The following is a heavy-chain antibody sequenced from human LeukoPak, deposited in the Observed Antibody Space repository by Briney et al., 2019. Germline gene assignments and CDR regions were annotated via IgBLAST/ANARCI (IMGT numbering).Heavy chain of an antibody. Sequence: RPGESLRLSCLVSGLTFSSTWMSWVRQAPGKGLEWIGRIKSKTDGETTDYAAPLKGRFTLSRDDSKNTLYLQINSLKTEDTAVYYCTSDFRWELQVLYWGQGTLVTVSS. CDR3: TSDFRWELQVLY. D-gene: IGHD1-26*01. CDR2: IKSKTDGETT. CDR1: GLTFSSTW. V-gene: IGHV3-15*01. J-gene: IGHJ4*02.